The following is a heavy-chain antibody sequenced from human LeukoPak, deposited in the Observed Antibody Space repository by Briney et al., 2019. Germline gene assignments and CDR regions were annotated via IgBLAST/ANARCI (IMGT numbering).Heavy chain of an antibody. CDR3: ARVGLGLWFGEVPARFDY. J-gene: IGHJ4*02. CDR1: GYTFTGYY. CDR2: INPNSGGT. V-gene: IGHV1-2*02. D-gene: IGHD3-10*01. Sequence: ASVKVSCKASGYTFTGYYMHWVRQAPGQGLEWMGWINPNSGGTNYVQKFQGRVTMTRDTSISTAYMELSRLRSDDTAVYYCARVGLGLWFGEVPARFDYWGQGTLVTVSS.